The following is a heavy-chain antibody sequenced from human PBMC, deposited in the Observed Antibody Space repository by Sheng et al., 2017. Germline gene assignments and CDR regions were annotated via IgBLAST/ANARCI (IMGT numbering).Heavy chain of an antibody. V-gene: IGHV1-69*01. CDR1: GGTFSSYA. Sequence: QVQLVQSGAEVKKPGSSVKVSCKASGGTFSSYAISWVRQAPGQGLEWMGGIIPIFGTANYAQKFQGRVTITADESTSTAYMELSSLRSEDTAVYYCATVDTARTITGQRYYYYGMDVWGQGTTVTVSS. J-gene: IGHJ6*02. CDR3: ATVDTARTITGQRYYYYGMDV. CDR2: IIPIFGTA. D-gene: IGHD5-18*01.